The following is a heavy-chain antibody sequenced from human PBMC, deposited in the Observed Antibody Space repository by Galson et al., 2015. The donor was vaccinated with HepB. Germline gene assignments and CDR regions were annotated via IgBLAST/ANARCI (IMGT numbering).Heavy chain of an antibody. J-gene: IGHJ4*02. CDR2: ISYDGSNK. CDR3: ARDLDGYNYLGSDY. D-gene: IGHD5-24*01. Sequence: SLRLSCAASGFTFSSYAMHWVRQAPGKGLEWVAVISYDGSNKYYADSVKGRFTISRDNSKNTLYLQMNSLRAEDTAVYYCARDLDGYNYLGSDYWGQGTLVTVSS. V-gene: IGHV3-30*04. CDR1: GFTFSSYA.